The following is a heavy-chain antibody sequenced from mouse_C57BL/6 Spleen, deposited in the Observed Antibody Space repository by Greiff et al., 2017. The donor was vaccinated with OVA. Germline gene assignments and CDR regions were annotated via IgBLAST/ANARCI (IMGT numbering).Heavy chain of an antibody. Sequence: VQLKESGAELVRPGASVKLSCTASGFNITDDYMHWVKQRPEQGLEWIGWIDPENGDTEYTSKFQGKATITADTSSNTAYLQLSSLTSEDTAVYYCTRTGDQAWFAYWGQGTLVTVSA. D-gene: IGHD4-1*01. J-gene: IGHJ3*01. CDR2: IDPENGDT. CDR1: GFNITDDY. V-gene: IGHV14-4*01. CDR3: TRTGDQAWFAY.